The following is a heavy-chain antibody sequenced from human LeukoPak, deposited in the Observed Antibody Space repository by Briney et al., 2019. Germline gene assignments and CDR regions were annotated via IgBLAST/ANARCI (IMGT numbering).Heavy chain of an antibody. J-gene: IGHJ3*02. Sequence: KPSETPSLTCAVYGGSFSGYYWSWIRQPPGKGLEWIGEINHSGSTNYNPSLKSRVTISVDTSKNQFSLKLSSVTAADTAVYYCARGRIVVVPAAFDKPRRGGAFDIWGQGTMVTVSS. CDR1: GGSFSGYY. D-gene: IGHD2-2*01. CDR2: INHSGST. CDR3: ARGRIVVVPAAFDKPRRGGAFDI. V-gene: IGHV4-34*01.